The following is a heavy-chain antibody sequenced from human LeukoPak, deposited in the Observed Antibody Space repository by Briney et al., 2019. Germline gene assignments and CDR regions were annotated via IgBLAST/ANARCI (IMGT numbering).Heavy chain of an antibody. J-gene: IGHJ1*01. CDR3: ARAPSEIGGYYPEYFRH. CDR2: IKSDGGT. D-gene: IGHD3-22*01. Sequence: PGGSLRLSCAASGFTFSSYWMHWVRQAPGKGLVWVSRIKSDGGTNYADSVKGRFTISRDNAKNTVSLQMNSLRAEDTGVYYCARAPSEIGGYYPEYFRHWGQASLVTVSS. CDR1: GFTFSSYW. V-gene: IGHV3-74*01.